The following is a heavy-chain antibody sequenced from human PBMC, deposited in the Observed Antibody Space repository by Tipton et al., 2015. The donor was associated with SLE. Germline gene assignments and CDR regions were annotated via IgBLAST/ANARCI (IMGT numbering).Heavy chain of an antibody. CDR1: GASIIGGGFY. CDR3: ARDKYYYYDSGRPEF. J-gene: IGHJ4*02. CDR2: IYYTGKT. Sequence: TLSLTCTVSGASIIGGGFYWSWIRQLPGKDLEWIGYIYYTGKTYYNPSLESRIVMSVDMSKNQFSLRLNSVTDADTAVYFCARDKYYYYDSGRPEFWGRGTLVAVSS. D-gene: IGHD3-10*01. V-gene: IGHV4-31*03.